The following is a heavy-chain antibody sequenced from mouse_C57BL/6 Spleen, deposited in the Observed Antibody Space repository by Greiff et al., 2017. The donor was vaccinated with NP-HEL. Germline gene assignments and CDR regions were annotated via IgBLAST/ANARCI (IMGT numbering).Heavy chain of an antibody. CDR2: ISSGSSTI. CDR3: ARTGQGAMDY. CDR1: GFTFSDYG. D-gene: IGHD3-3*01. V-gene: IGHV5-17*01. Sequence: EVQGVESGGGLVKPGGSLKLSCAASGFTFSDYGMHWVRQAPEKGLEWVAYISSGSSTIYYADKVKGRSTISRDNATNTPFLQMTSLRSEDTAMYYCARTGQGAMDYWGQGTSVTVSS. J-gene: IGHJ4*01.